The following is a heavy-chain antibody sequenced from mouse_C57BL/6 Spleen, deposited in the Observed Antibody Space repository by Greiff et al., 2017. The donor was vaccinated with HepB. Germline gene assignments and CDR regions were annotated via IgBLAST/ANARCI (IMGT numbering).Heavy chain of an antibody. CDR3: ARSDYGHYFDY. Sequence: VHVKQSGPELVKPGASVKISCKASGYSFTDYNMNWVKQSNGKSLEWIGVINPNYGTTSYNQKFKGKATLTVDQSSSTAYMQLNSLTSEDSAVYCCARSDYGHYFDYWGQGTTLTVSS. D-gene: IGHD1-1*01. CDR1: GYSFTDYN. J-gene: IGHJ2*01. V-gene: IGHV1-39*01. CDR2: INPNYGTT.